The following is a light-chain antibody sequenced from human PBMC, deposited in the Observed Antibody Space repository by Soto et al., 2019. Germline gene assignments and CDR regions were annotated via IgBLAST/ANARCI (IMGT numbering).Light chain of an antibody. CDR2: DAS. CDR1: QSVSSN. CDR3: QQRSNWPPIT. Sequence: EIVMTQSPATLSVSPGESATLSCRASQSVSSNLAWHQQKPGQAPRILMYDASTRATGIPARFSGSGSGTDFTLTISSLEPEDFAVYYCQQRSNWPPITFGQGTRLEIK. J-gene: IGKJ5*01. V-gene: IGKV3-11*01.